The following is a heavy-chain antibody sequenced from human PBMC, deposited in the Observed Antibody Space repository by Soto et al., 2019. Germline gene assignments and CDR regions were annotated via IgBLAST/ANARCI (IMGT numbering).Heavy chain of an antibody. Sequence: ASGKVCGKASGYTFTSYYMHGVRQAPGQGLEWMGIINPSGGSTSYAQKFQGRVTMTRDTSTSTVYMELSSLRSEDTAVYYCARAIFGYYDSSRLWPNWGQGTLVTVSS. CDR1: GYTFTSYY. CDR3: ARAIFGYYDSSRLWPN. V-gene: IGHV1-46*01. J-gene: IGHJ4*02. CDR2: INPSGGST. D-gene: IGHD3-22*01.